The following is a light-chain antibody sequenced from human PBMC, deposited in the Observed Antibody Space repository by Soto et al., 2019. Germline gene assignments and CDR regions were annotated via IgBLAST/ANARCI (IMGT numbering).Light chain of an antibody. CDR1: SSNIGSNT. CDR3: AAWDDSFNGNDV. CDR2: SNN. Sequence: QSVLTQPPSASGTPGQRVTISCSGSSSNIGSNTVNWYQQLPGTAPKLLIYSNNQRPSGVPDRSSGSKSGTSASLAIRGLQSEDEADYYCAAWDDSFNGNDVFRTGTKATVL. J-gene: IGLJ1*01. V-gene: IGLV1-44*01.